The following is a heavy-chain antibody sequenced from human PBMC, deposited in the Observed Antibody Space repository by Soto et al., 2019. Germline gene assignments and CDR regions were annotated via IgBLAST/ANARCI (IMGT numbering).Heavy chain of an antibody. CDR2: ISTYNSNT. J-gene: IGHJ4*02. CDR3: ARDERDSCSGGDCFYFDY. D-gene: IGHD2-21*02. CDR1: GYTFTNYG. V-gene: IGHV1-18*04. Sequence: QVQLVQSGGEVKKPGASVKVSCKASGYTFTNYGISWVRQAPGQGLEWLGWISTYNSNTNSAPRLQGRLTLTTGTSTSTAYMELRSLTSDDTTVYYCARDERDSCSGGDCFYFDYWGQGTLVTGSS.